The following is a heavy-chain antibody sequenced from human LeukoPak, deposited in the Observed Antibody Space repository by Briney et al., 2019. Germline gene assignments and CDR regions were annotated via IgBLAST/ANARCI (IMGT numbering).Heavy chain of an antibody. CDR3: ARHSDYYDSSGYYLKAFDI. J-gene: IGHJ3*02. CDR2: IYYSGST. Sequence: SETLSLTCTVSGGPISSYYWSWIRQPPGKGLEWIGYIYYSGSTNYNPSLKSRVTISVDTSKNQFSLKLSSVTAADTAVYYCARHSDYYDSSGYYLKAFDIWGQGTMVTVSS. V-gene: IGHV4-59*08. CDR1: GGPISSYY. D-gene: IGHD3-22*01.